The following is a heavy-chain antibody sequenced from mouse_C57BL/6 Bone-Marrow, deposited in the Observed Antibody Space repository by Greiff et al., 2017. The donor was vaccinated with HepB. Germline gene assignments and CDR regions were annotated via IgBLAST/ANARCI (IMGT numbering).Heavy chain of an antibody. CDR1: GFTFSSYG. CDR2: ISSGGSYT. J-gene: IGHJ2*01. Sequence: EVNVVESGGDLVKPGGSLKLSCAASGFTFSSYGMSWVRQTPDKRLEWVATISSGGSYTYYPDSVKGRFTISRDNAKNTLYLQMSRLKSEDTAMYYCARHIATVVAFDYWGQGTTLTVSS. CDR3: ARHIATVVAFDY. D-gene: IGHD1-1*01. V-gene: IGHV5-6*01.